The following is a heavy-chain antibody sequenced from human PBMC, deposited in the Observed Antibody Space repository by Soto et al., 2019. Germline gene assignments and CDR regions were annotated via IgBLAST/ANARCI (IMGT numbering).Heavy chain of an antibody. Sequence: QVQLVQSGTEVKKPGASVKVSCKASGYSFTGHYMHWVRQAPGQGLEWMGWINPNSSGISYAQMFQGCVTMTRDTCISAAYMELSRPTSDDTAVYYCARVGDFWRGSPRWYYGMDVWGQGTTVIVSS. CDR3: ARVGDFWRGSPRWYYGMDV. V-gene: IGHV1-2*04. D-gene: IGHD3-3*01. CDR1: GYSFTGHY. CDR2: INPNSSGI. J-gene: IGHJ6*02.